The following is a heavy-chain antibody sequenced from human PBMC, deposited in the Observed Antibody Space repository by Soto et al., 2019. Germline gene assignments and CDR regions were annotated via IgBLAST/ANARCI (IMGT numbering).Heavy chain of an antibody. V-gene: IGHV3-23*01. CDR1: GFTFNAYA. Sequence: DVQLLESGGGLVQPGGSLRLSCAASGFTFNAYAMTWVRQAPGKGLEWVSAIGGSGGNRYYAGSVRGRFTISRDNYKDTVDLQMNSLRVEDTAVYYFARVASDYINSVDHWGQGILVSVSS. CDR3: ARVASDYINSVDH. CDR2: IGGSGGNR. J-gene: IGHJ4*02. D-gene: IGHD4-4*01.